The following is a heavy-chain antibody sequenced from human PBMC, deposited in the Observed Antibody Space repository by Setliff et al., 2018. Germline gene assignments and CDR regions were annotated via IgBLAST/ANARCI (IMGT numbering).Heavy chain of an antibody. Sequence: PSETLSLTCSVSGASITSYYWSWIRQPPGKGLEWIAYIHNNGRIKYNPALKSRVTISLDTSKNQFSLNLNSATAADTAVYYCARHALSFDSAWDVWGKGTTVTV. CDR1: GASITSYY. J-gene: IGHJ6*03. D-gene: IGHD3-9*01. CDR3: ARHALSFDSAWDV. V-gene: IGHV4-59*08. CDR2: IHNNGRI.